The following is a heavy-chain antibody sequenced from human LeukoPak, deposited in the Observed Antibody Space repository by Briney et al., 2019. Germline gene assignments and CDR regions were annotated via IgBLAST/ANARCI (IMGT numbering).Heavy chain of an antibody. V-gene: IGHV3-23*01. CDR1: GFTFSSYA. Sequence: PGGSLRLSCAASGFTFSSYAMSWVRQAPGKGLEWVSAISGSGGSTYYADSVKGRFTISRDNSKNTLYLQMNSLRAEDTAVYYCAKGDCSSTSCYEAYWGQGTLVTVSP. D-gene: IGHD2-2*01. CDR3: AKGDCSSTSCYEAY. J-gene: IGHJ4*02. CDR2: ISGSGGST.